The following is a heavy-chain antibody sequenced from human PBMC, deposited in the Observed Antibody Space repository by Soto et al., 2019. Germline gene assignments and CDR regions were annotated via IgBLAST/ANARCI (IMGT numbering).Heavy chain of an antibody. CDR3: ARAVRYFDRPFDY. CDR2: IIPIFGTA. V-gene: IGHV1-69*13. D-gene: IGHD3-9*01. Sequence: SVKVSCKASGGTFSSYAISWVRQAPGQGLEWMGGIIPIFGTANYAQKFQGRVTITADESTSTAYMELSSLRSEDTAVYYCARAVRYFDRPFDYWGQGTLVTVFS. CDR1: GGTFSSYA. J-gene: IGHJ4*02.